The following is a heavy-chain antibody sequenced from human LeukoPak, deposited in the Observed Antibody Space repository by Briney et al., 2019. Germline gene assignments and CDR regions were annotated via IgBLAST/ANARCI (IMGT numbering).Heavy chain of an antibody. D-gene: IGHD1-14*01. CDR2: TYHSGGT. CDR1: GGSISSGNW. J-gene: IGHJ4*02. Sequence: SGTLSLTCAVSGGSISSGNWWSWVRQPPGKGLEWIGETYHSGGTNYNPSLKSRVTISVDKSKNQFSLKLNSGTAADTAVYYCARDRGPTGCDFDYWGQGTLVTVSS. V-gene: IGHV4-4*02. CDR3: ARDRGPTGCDFDY.